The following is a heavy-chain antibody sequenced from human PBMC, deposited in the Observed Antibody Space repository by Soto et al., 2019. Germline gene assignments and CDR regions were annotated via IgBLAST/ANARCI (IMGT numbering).Heavy chain of an antibody. CDR2: IHDSGST. J-gene: IGHJ4*02. Sequence: PSETLSLTCAVSGASIGTSNWWSWVRQSPGKGLEWIGEIHDSGSTKYNPSLKSRVTISLDKSKNQFSLNVSSVTAADTAVYYCARRYGYSFDYWGQGTLVTVAS. V-gene: IGHV4-4*02. CDR3: ARRYGYSFDY. D-gene: IGHD1-1*01. CDR1: GASIGTSNW.